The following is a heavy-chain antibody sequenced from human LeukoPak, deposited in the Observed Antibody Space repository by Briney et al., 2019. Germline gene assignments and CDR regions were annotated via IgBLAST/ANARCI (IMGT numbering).Heavy chain of an antibody. CDR3: VRIRYDSSGRYFDN. J-gene: IGHJ4*02. D-gene: IGHD3-22*01. CDR1: GFTFDDYT. CDR2: INGDGGST. V-gene: IGHV3-74*01. Sequence: PGGSLRLSCAGSGFTFDDYTMHWVRQAPGKGLVWVSRINGDGGSTSYADSLKGRFTISRDNAKNTLYLQMNSLRAEDTAVYYCVRIRYDSSGRYFDNWGQGTLVTVSS.